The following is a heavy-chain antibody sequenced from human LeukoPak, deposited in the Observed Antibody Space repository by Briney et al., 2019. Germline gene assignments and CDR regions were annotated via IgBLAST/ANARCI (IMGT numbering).Heavy chain of an antibody. Sequence: ASVKVSCKASGGTFSSYPINWVRQAPGQGPEWMGWMNPDTGNTGYAQKFQGRVTITRNTSINTAYIELSSLISEDTAVYYCVRRSDYYDSSAYEYWGQGTPVTVSS. CDR2: MNPDTGNT. D-gene: IGHD3-22*01. CDR3: VRRSDYYDSSAYEY. V-gene: IGHV1-8*01. J-gene: IGHJ4*02. CDR1: GGTFSSYP.